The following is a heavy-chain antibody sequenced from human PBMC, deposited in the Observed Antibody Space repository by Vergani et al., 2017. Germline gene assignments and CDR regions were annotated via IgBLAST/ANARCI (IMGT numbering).Heavy chain of an antibody. CDR1: GYSFTSYW. V-gene: IGHV5-51*01. CDR2: IYPGDSDT. Sequence: EVQLVQSGAEVKKPRESLKISCKGSGYSFTSYWIGWVRQMPGKGLEWMGIIYPGDSDTRYSPSFQGQVTISADKSISTAYLQWSSLKASDTAMYYCARRAVGYCSGGSCPNWFDPWGQGTLVTVSS. J-gene: IGHJ5*02. CDR3: ARRAVGYCSGGSCPNWFDP. D-gene: IGHD2-15*01.